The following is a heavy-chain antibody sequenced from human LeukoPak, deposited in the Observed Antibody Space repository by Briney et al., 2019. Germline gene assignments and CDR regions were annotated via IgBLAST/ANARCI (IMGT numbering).Heavy chain of an antibody. V-gene: IGHV3-74*01. D-gene: IGHD6-13*01. J-gene: IGHJ4*02. CDR1: GFTFSSYW. CDR3: ATAAGIAAPGTKGIDY. CDR2: INSDGSST. Sequence: GGSLRLSCAASGFTFSSYWMHWVRQAPGKGLVWVSRINSDGSSTSYADSVKGRFTISRDNAKNTLYLQMNSLRAEDTAVYYCATAAGIAAPGTKGIDYWGQGTLVTVSS.